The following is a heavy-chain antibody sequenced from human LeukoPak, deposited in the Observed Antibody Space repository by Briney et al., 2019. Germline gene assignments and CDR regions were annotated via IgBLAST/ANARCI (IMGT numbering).Heavy chain of an antibody. CDR3: ARGAGWYGP. CDR2: IYYSEST. J-gene: IGHJ5*02. CDR1: GGSISSSSYY. V-gene: IGHV4-39*01. Sequence: PSETLSLTCTVSGGSISSSSYYWGWIRQPPGKGLEWIGSIYYSESTHYNPSLKSRVTTSVDTSKNLFSLKLSSVTAADTAVYYCARGAGWYGPWGQGTLVTVSS.